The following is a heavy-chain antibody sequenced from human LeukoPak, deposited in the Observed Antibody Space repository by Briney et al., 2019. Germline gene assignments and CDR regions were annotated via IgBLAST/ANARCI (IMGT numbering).Heavy chain of an antibody. Sequence: GESLKISCKASGYSFTNYWIGWVRQMPGKGLEWMGLIYPGDSGTRYSPSFRGQVTISADKSITTAYLQWSSLKASDTAIYYCARPSPYTSGWYSGVDYWGQGTLVTVSS. D-gene: IGHD6-19*01. CDR2: IYPGDSGT. V-gene: IGHV5-51*01. CDR3: ARPSPYTSGWYSGVDY. J-gene: IGHJ4*02. CDR1: GYSFTNYW.